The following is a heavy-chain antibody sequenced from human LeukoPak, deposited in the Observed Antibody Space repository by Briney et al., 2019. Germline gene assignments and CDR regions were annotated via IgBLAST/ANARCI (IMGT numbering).Heavy chain of an antibody. V-gene: IGHV3-74*01. CDR1: GFTFSKNW. J-gene: IGHJ4*02. D-gene: IGHD6-13*01. Sequence: PGGSLTLSCIASGFTFSKNWMHWVHQAPGKGLVWVSRIQGDGSNTNYADSVKGRFSISRDNAKNTVYLQMNSLRAEDTGIYYCARGTSAGGPISPFDFWGQGTLVTVSS. CDR3: ARGTSAGGPISPFDF. CDR2: IQGDGSNT.